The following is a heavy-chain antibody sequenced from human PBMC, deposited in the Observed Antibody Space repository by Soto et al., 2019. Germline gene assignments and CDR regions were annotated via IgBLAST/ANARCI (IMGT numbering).Heavy chain of an antibody. V-gene: IGHV3-23*01. Sequence: EVPLLESGGGLVQPGGSLRLSCAASGFTFSSYAMSWVRQAPGKGLEWVSAISGSGGSTYYADSVKGRFTISRDNSKNTLYLQMNSLRAEDTAVYYCAKFPLFVVVPAASVWGQGTLVTVSS. J-gene: IGHJ4*02. CDR2: ISGSGGST. CDR3: AKFPLFVVVPAASV. D-gene: IGHD2-2*01. CDR1: GFTFSSYA.